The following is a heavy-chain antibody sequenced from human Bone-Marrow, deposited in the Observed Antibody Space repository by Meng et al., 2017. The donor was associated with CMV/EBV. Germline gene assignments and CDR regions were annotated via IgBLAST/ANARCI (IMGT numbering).Heavy chain of an antibody. D-gene: IGHD6-13*01. CDR1: GDTFSSYA. Sequence: SVKVSCKASGDTFSSYAISWVRQAPGQGLEWMGGIIPILGIANYAQKFQSRVTITADKSTSTAYMELSSLRSEDTAVYYCARDTKYYSSSWYAHMDVWGQGTTVTVSS. CDR3: ARDTKYYSSSWYAHMDV. V-gene: IGHV1-69*10. J-gene: IGHJ6*02. CDR2: IIPILGIA.